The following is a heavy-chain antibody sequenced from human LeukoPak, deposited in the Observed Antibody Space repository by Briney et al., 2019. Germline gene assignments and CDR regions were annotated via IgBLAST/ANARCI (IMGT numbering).Heavy chain of an antibody. V-gene: IGHV1-24*01. CDR1: GYTLTELS. J-gene: IGHJ4*02. CDR2: FDPEDGET. D-gene: IGHD2-15*01. Sequence: ASVEVFWRVSGYTLTELSMHRVRQAPGNGLEWMGGFDPEDGETIYAQKFQGRVTMTEDTSTDTAYMELSSLRSEDTAVYYCATDAPYCSGGSCYLLNWGQGTLVTVSS. CDR3: ATDAPYCSGGSCYLLN.